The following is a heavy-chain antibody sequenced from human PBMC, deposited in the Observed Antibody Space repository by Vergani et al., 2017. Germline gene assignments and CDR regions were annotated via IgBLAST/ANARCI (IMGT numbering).Heavy chain of an antibody. CDR3: ARLRYFDWFIWDY. Sequence: QLQLQESGPGLVKPSETLSLTCTVSGGSISSSSYYWGWIRQPPGKGLEWIGSIYYSGSPYSNPSLKSRVTISVDTSKNQFSLKLSSVTAADTAVYYCARLRYFDWFIWDYWGQGTLVTVSA. D-gene: IGHD3-9*01. CDR2: IYYSGSP. V-gene: IGHV4-39*07. J-gene: IGHJ4*02. CDR1: GGSISSSSYY.